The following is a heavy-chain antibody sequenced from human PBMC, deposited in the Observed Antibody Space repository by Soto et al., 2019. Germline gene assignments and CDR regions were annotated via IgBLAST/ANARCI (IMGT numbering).Heavy chain of an antibody. Sequence: PGGSLRLSCAASGFTFSSYAMSWVRQAPGKGLEWVSSISSSSSYIYYADSVKGRFTISRDNAKNSLYLQMNSLRAEDTAVYYCASGAEGSYDFWSGYSRPVGYYYYGMDVWGQGTTVTVSS. V-gene: IGHV3-21*01. CDR3: ASGAEGSYDFWSGYSRPVGYYYYGMDV. D-gene: IGHD3-3*01. J-gene: IGHJ6*02. CDR2: ISSSSSYI. CDR1: GFTFSSYA.